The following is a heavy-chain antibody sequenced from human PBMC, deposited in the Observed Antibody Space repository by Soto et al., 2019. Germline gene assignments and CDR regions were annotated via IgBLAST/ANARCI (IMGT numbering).Heavy chain of an antibody. D-gene: IGHD1-26*01. CDR2: IIPIFGTA. CDR3: ARDGGRHSGGIDY. J-gene: IGHJ4*02. Sequence: QVQLVQSGAEVKKPGSSVKVSCKASGGTFSSYSINWVRQAPGQGLEWMGVIIPIFGTANYAQKFQGRVTITADESTSTAYMELSTLRSEDTAVYYCARDGGRHSGGIDYWGQGTLVTVSS. CDR1: GGTFSSYS. V-gene: IGHV1-69*01.